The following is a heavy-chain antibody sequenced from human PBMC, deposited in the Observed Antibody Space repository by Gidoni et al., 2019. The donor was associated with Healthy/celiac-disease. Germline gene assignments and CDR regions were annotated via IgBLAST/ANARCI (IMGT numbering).Heavy chain of an antibody. Sequence: QVQLQQWGAGLLKPSETLSLTCAVYGESFSGYYWRWIRQPQGKGLEWIGEINHSGRTNYNPSLKSRVTISVDTSKNQFSLKLSSVTAADTAVYYCARGPVQGARGPYYYYGMDVWGQGTTVTVSS. J-gene: IGHJ6*02. V-gene: IGHV4-34*01. CDR3: ARGPVQGARGPYYYYGMDV. CDR1: GESFSGYY. CDR2: INHSGRT.